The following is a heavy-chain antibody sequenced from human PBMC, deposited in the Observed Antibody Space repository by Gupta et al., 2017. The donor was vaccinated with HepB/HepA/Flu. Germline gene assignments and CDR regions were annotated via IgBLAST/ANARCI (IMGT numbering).Heavy chain of an antibody. D-gene: IGHD6-13*01. V-gene: IGHV5-51*01. CDR3: VRPGYSGTWYSRIDY. J-gene: IGHJ4*02. Sequence: EVQLVQSGAEVKKPGESLKISCKGSGYTFTTYWIGWVRQMPGKGLEWMGILNPDDSDTRYNPSLQGQVTISVDKSISTAYLQWSSLKPSDTAMYYCVRPGYSGTWYSRIDYWGQGTPVTVSS. CDR1: GYTFTTYW. CDR2: LNPDDSDT.